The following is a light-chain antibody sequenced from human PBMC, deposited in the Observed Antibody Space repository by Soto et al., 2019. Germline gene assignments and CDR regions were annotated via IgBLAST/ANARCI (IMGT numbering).Light chain of an antibody. CDR2: GAS. CDR1: QSVSSN. Sequence: EIVMTQSPATLSVSPGDRATLSCRASQSVSSNLAWYQQKPGQPPRLLIYGASTRATGIPARFSGSGSVTEFTLTISGLQSEDFAIYYCQKYDYWPVTFGQGTKV. J-gene: IGKJ1*01. CDR3: QKYDYWPVT. V-gene: IGKV3-15*01.